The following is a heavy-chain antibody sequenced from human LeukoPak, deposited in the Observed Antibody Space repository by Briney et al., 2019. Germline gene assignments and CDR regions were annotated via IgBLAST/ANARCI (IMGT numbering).Heavy chain of an antibody. CDR3: ARDGGIVGAETPLDFDY. J-gene: IGHJ4*02. CDR1: GYTFTSYG. V-gene: IGHV1-18*01. CDR2: ISAYNGNT. D-gene: IGHD1-26*01. Sequence: ASVKVSCKASGYTFTSYGISWVRQAPGQGLEWMGWISAYNGNTNYAQKLQGRDTMTTDTSTSTAYMELRSLRSDDTAVYYCARDGGIVGAETPLDFDYWGQGTLVTVSS.